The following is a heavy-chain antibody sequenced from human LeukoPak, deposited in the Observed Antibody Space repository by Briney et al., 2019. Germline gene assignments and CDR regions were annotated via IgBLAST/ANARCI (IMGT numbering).Heavy chain of an antibody. CDR3: AKRGVVIRVFLVGFHKEAYYFDS. J-gene: IGHJ4*02. Sequence: PGGSLRLSCAVSGITLSNYGMSWVRQAPGKGLEWVAGISGSGGRTDYADTVKGWFIISRDNSKNTLFLQMKSLRAEDTAVYFCAKRGVVIRVFLVGFHKEAYYFDSWGQGALVTVSS. CDR2: ISGSGGRT. CDR1: GITLSNYG. V-gene: IGHV3-23*01. D-gene: IGHD2-21*01.